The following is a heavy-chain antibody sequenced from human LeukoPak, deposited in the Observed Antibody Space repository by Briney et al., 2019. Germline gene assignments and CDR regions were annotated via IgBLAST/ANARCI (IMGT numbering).Heavy chain of an antibody. CDR2: IIPIFGTA. J-gene: IGHJ3*02. CDR1: GGTFSSYA. CDR3: ARDLTTIFGVVSPHAFGI. D-gene: IGHD3-3*01. V-gene: IGHV1-69*13. Sequence: GASVKVSCKASGGTFSSYAISWVRQAPGQGLEWMGGIIPIFGTANYAQKFQGRVTITADESTSTAYMELSSLRSEDTAVYYCARDLTTIFGVVSPHAFGIWGQGTMVTVSS.